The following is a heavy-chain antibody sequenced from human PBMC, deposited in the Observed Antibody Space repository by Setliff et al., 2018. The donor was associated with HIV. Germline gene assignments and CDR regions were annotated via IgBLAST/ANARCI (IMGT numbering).Heavy chain of an antibody. J-gene: IGHJ4*02. CDR2: IWYDASKK. Sequence: GGSLRLSCAASGFTFNSYGMHWVRQAPGKGLEWVALIWYDASKKEYADSVKGRFNILRDDSKKTVDLQMNSLRADDTAVYYCAKDWRYDILTGKPPSDDWGQGTLVTVSS. D-gene: IGHD3-9*01. CDR1: GFTFNSYG. V-gene: IGHV3-33*06. CDR3: AKDWRYDILTGKPPSDD.